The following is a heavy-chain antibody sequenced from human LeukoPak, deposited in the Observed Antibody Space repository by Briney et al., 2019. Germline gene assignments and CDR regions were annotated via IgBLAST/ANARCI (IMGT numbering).Heavy chain of an antibody. CDR2: ISGSGGST. V-gene: IGHV3-23*01. Sequence: PGGSLRLSCAASGFTFSSYSMNWVRQAPGKGLEWVSAISGSGGSTYYADSVKGRFTISRDSSKNTLYLQMNSLRAEDTAVYYCAKSTYGSGRHAFDIWGQGTMVTVSS. J-gene: IGHJ3*02. CDR3: AKSTYGSGRHAFDI. D-gene: IGHD3-10*01. CDR1: GFTFSSYS.